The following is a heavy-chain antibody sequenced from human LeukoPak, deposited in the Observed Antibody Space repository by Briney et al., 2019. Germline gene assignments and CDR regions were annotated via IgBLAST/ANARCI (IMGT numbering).Heavy chain of an antibody. CDR1: GFTFSSCA. V-gene: IGHV3-23*01. Sequence: PGGSLRLSCAASGFTFSSCAMSWVRQAPGKGLEWVSGISGSGGSTYNADSVEGRFTVSRDNSKNTLYLQMNSLRAEDTAVYYCAAGPWELLDYWGQGTLVTVSS. CDR2: ISGSGGST. D-gene: IGHD1-26*01. J-gene: IGHJ4*02. CDR3: AAGPWELLDY.